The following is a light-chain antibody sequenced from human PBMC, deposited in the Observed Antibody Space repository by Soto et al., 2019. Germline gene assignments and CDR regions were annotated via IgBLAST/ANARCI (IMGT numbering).Light chain of an antibody. CDR2: KAS. CDR1: QSISGW. CDR3: QQYNNYSSFT. Sequence: DIQMTQSPSTLSASVGDRVTITCRASQSISGWLASYQQNPGKAPKILIYKASTLESGVPSRFSGSGSGTEFTLTISSLQPDDFAAYYCQQYNNYSSFTFGQGTKVESK. V-gene: IGKV1-5*03. J-gene: IGKJ1*01.